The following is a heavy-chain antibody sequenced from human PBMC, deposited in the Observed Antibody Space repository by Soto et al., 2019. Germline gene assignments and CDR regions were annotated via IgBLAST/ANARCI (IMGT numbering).Heavy chain of an antibody. J-gene: IGHJ6*02. V-gene: IGHV4-59*01. D-gene: IGHD6-6*01. CDR3: AREGEYSSSSRYYYYGMDV. CDR1: GGSISSYY. CDR2: IYYSGST. Sequence: LETLSLTCTVSGGSISSYYWSWIRQPPGKGLEWIGYIYYSGSTNYNPSLKSRVTISVDTSKNQFSLKLSSVTAADTAVYYCAREGEYSSSSRYYYYGMDVWGQGTTVTVSS.